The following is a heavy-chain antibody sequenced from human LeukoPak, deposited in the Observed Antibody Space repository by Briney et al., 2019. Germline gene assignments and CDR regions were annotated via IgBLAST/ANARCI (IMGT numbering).Heavy chain of an antibody. CDR3: ARRPDTAMVDFDY. V-gene: IGHV3-7*01. J-gene: IGHJ4*02. CDR1: GFTFSDYW. Sequence: GGSLRLSCAASGFTFSDYWMSWVRQPPGKGLEWVANIKQDGSEKYYVDSVKGRFTISRDDAKNSLYLQMNSLRAEDTAVYYCARRPDTAMVDFDYWGQGTLVTVSS. CDR2: IKQDGSEK. D-gene: IGHD5-18*01.